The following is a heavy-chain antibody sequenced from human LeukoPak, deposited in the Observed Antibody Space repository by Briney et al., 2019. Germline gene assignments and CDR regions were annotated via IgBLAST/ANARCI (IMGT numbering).Heavy chain of an antibody. V-gene: IGHV1-18*01. Sequence: ASVTVSCTASGYTLTSYGISWVRQAPGQRLEWMGWITADQGTTNDAQNFQDRVTMTTDTSTSTVYMQLRSLRSDHTAVYYCASRSGSHPYYFDYWGQGTLVTVSS. J-gene: IGHJ4*02. D-gene: IGHD1-26*01. CDR2: ITADQGTT. CDR3: ASRSGSHPYYFDY. CDR1: GYTLTSYG.